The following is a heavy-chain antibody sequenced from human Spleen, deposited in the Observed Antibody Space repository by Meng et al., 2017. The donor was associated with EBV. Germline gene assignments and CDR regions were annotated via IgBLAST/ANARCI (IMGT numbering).Heavy chain of an antibody. J-gene: IGHJ5*02. D-gene: IGHD4-17*01. V-gene: IGHV4-34*01. Sequence: KCGARLFNPSATLSPTCACYGGSFSGYYWSWIRQPPGKGLEWIGEINHSGSTNYNPSLKSRVTISVDTSKNQFSLKLSSVTAADTAVYYCARGETKDDYGDVNWFDPWGQGTLVTVSS. CDR2: INHSGST. CDR1: GGSFSGYY. CDR3: ARGETKDDYGDVNWFDP.